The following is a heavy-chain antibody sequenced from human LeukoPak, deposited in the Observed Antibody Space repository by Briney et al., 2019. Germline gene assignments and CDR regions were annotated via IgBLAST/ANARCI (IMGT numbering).Heavy chain of an antibody. J-gene: IGHJ3*01. Sequence: SETLSLTCTVSGGSMSHHRSWIRQSPGKGLEWIGYISHTASTYYNPSLKSRVTLSIDTSKSQLSFQLTSVTAADTAVYYCAREKSPERKTWLQLGAFDVWGQGTVVTVSS. CDR2: ISHTAST. V-gene: IGHV4-59*11. CDR1: GGSMSHH. CDR3: AREKSPERKTWLQLGAFDV. D-gene: IGHD5-24*01.